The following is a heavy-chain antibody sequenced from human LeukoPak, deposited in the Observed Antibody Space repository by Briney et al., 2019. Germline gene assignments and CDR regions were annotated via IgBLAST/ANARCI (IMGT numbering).Heavy chain of an antibody. CDR3: ARDVFYGDYDDY. D-gene: IGHD4-17*01. V-gene: IGHV4-34*01. CDR2: INHSGST. CDR1: GGSFSGYY. Sequence: ASETLSLTCAVYGGSFSGYYWSWIRQPPGKGLEWIGEINHSGSTNYNPSLKSRVTISVDTSKNQFSLKLSSVTAADTAVYYCARDVFYGDYDDYWGQGTLVTVSS. J-gene: IGHJ4*02.